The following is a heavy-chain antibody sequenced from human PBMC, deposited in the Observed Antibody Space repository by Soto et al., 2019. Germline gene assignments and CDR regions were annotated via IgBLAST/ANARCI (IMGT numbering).Heavy chain of an antibody. J-gene: IGHJ4*02. CDR3: ATGSQTLDY. CDR2: MDSYTGNT. CDR1: GYTLSTYD. V-gene: IGHV1-8*01. Sequence: QAQLVQSGAEVKKPGASVKVSCKASGYTLSTYDINWVRQAAGQGLEWMGWMDSYTGNTGYAQEFQGRLIMTRAPSINAAYMELSSLQSEDTAVYFCATGSQTLDYWGQGTLVTVSS.